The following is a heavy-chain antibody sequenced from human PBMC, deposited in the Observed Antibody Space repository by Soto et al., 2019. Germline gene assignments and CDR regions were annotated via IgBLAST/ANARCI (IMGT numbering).Heavy chain of an antibody. Sequence: SETLSLTRTVSGGSISHYYWSWIRQSPDKGLEWIGYVYYSGTSNYNPSLKSRVTISMDTSRNQFSLKLRSVTAGDPAVYYFARESNRNDYAFDYWGQGTLVTVSS. CDR1: GGSISHYY. CDR3: ARESNRNDYAFDY. V-gene: IGHV4-59*01. D-gene: IGHD3-16*01. J-gene: IGHJ4*02. CDR2: VYYSGTS.